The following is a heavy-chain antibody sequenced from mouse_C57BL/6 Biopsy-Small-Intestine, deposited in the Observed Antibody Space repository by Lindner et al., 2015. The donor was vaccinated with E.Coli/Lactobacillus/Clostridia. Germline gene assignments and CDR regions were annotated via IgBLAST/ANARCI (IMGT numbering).Heavy chain of an antibody. Sequence: VQLQESGGGLVKPGGSRKLSCAASGFTFSDYGMHWVRQAPEKGLEWVAYISSGSSTIYYADTVKGRFTISRDNAKNTLFLQMTSLRSEDTAMYYCARKVANWDVGYFDVWGAGTTVTVSS. CDR2: ISSGSSTI. CDR3: ARKVANWDVGYFDV. V-gene: IGHV5-17*01. CDR1: GFTFSDYG. J-gene: IGHJ1*01. D-gene: IGHD4-1*01.